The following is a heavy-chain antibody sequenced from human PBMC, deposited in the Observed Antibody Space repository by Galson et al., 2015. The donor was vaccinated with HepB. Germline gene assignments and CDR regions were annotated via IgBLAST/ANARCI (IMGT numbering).Heavy chain of an antibody. CDR1: GFTFSSYS. CDR3: ARDQEYSGYDRLGAFDI. Sequence: SLRLSCAASGFTFSSYSMSWIRQAPGKGLEWVSYISSSSSYTNYADSVKGRFTISRDNAKNSLYLQMNSLRAEDTAVYYCARDQEYSGYDRLGAFDIWGQGTMVTVSS. D-gene: IGHD5-12*01. CDR2: ISSSSSYT. J-gene: IGHJ3*02. V-gene: IGHV3-11*06.